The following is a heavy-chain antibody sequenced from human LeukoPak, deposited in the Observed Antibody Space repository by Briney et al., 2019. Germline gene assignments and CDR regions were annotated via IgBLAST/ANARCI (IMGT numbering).Heavy chain of an antibody. CDR3: ARVSYYDILTGYYEEGMDV. Sequence: GGSLRLSCAASGFTFSSYWMHWVRQAPGKGLVWVSRINSDGSGTSYADSVKGRFTISRDNAKNTLYLQMNSLRAEDTAVYYCARVSYYDILTGYYEEGMDVWGQGTTVTVSS. J-gene: IGHJ6*02. CDR1: GFTFSSYW. V-gene: IGHV3-74*01. CDR2: INSDGSGT. D-gene: IGHD3-9*01.